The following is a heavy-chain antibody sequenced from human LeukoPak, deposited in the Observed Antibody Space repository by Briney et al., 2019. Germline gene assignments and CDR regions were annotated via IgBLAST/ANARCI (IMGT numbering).Heavy chain of an antibody. Sequence: SETLSLTCAVYGGSFSGYYWSWIRQPPGRGLEWIGEINHSGSTNYNPSLKSRVTISVDTSKNQFSLKLSSVTAADTAVYYCARGLYYYDSSGYYEDAFDIWGQGTMVTVSS. D-gene: IGHD3-22*01. CDR3: ARGLYYYDSSGYYEDAFDI. CDR2: INHSGST. CDR1: GGSFSGYY. V-gene: IGHV4-34*01. J-gene: IGHJ3*02.